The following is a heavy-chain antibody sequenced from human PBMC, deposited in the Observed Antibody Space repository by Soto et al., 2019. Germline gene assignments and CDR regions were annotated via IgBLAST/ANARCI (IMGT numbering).Heavy chain of an antibody. J-gene: IGHJ4*02. V-gene: IGHV4-39*02. CDR1: GGSISSSGNY. D-gene: IGHD3-10*01. CDR3: ARESGWGYYNH. CDR2: ISYSGGT. Sequence: SETLSLTCTVSGGSISSSGNYWGWIRQPPGKGLEWIGSISYSGGTSYKPSLESRVTMSVDTSKNQFSLNVRSVTAADTAEYYCARESGWGYYNHCGQGTLVTVSS.